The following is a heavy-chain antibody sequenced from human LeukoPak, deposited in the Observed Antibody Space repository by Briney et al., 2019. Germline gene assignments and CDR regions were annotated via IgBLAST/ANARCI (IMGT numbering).Heavy chain of an antibody. J-gene: IGHJ4*02. V-gene: IGHV1-2*06. Sequence: ASVKVSCRASGYTFTGYCMHWVRQAPGQGLEWMGRINPNSGGTNYAQKFQGRVTMTRDTSISTAYMELSRLRSDDTAVYYCATPRGSYKSFDYWGQGTLVTVSS. CDR2: INPNSGGT. CDR1: GYTFTGYC. D-gene: IGHD1-26*01. CDR3: ATPRGSYKSFDY.